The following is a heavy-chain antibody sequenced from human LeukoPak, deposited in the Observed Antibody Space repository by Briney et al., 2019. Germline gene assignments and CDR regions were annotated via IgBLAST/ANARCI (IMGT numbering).Heavy chain of an antibody. J-gene: IGHJ3*02. Sequence: ASVKVSCKASGGTFSSYAISWMRQAPGQGLEWMGGIIPIFGTANYAQKFQGRVTITTDESTSTAYMELSSLRSEDTAVYYCASGGSGSDPDAFDIWGQGTMVTVSS. V-gene: IGHV1-69*05. CDR3: ASGGSGSDPDAFDI. CDR1: GGTFSSYA. D-gene: IGHD1-26*01. CDR2: IIPIFGTA.